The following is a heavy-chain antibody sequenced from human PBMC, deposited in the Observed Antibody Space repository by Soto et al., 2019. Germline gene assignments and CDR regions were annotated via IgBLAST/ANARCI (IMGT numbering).Heavy chain of an antibody. CDR3: AKATTNGGWFNPFDS. Sequence: EVQLLESGGGLVQPGGSLRLSCAASGFSFVNYAMNWVRQAPGKGLEGVSGLSGSGSSTYYADSVKGRFTISRDNSGDTLFLQMNSLTADAPAVYYCAKATTNGGWFNPFDSWGQGALVTVSS. D-gene: IGHD6-19*01. CDR2: LSGSGSST. V-gene: IGHV3-23*01. CDR1: GFSFVNYA. J-gene: IGHJ4*02.